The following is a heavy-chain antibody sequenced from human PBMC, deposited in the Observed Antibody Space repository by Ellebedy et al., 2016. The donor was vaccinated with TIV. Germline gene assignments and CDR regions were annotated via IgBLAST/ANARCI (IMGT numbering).Heavy chain of an antibody. CDR2: INWNSRNI. V-gene: IGHV3-9*01. CDR3: ANIWYGRSVDAFDI. Sequence: SLKISXAASGFKFEDYAMHWVRQAPGKGLEWVSGINWNSRNIGYADSVKGRFTISRDNAKNSLYLQMNSLRAEDTAVYYCANIWYGRSVDAFDIWGQGTRVTVSS. J-gene: IGHJ3*02. CDR1: GFKFEDYA. D-gene: IGHD1-14*01.